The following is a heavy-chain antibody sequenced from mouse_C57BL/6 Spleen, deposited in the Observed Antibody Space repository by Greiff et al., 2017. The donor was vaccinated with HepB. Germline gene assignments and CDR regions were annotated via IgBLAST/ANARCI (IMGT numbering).Heavy chain of an antibody. D-gene: IGHD2-4*01. CDR2: IYPGDGDT. J-gene: IGHJ2*01. V-gene: IGHV1-82*01. Sequence: LQESGPELVKPGASVKISCKASGYAFSSSWMNWVKQRPGKGLEWIGRIYPGDGDTNYNGKFKGKATLTADKSSSTAYMQLSSLTSEDSAVYFCARSSLYYDYDSYFDYWGQGTTLTVSS. CDR1: GYAFSSSW. CDR3: ARSSLYYDYDSYFDY.